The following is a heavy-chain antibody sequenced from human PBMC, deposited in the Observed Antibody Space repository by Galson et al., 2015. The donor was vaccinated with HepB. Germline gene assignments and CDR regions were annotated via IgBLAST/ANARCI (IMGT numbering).Heavy chain of an antibody. D-gene: IGHD3-3*01. V-gene: IGHV3-23*01. Sequence: SLRLSCAASGFTFSSYAMSWVRQAPGKGLEWVSGISTSGGSTYYADSVKGRFTISRDNSKNTLYLQMNSLRAEDTAVYYCAKDRGYDFWSGYYNPWGQGTLVTVSS. CDR2: ISTSGGST. J-gene: IGHJ5*02. CDR3: AKDRGYDFWSGYYNP. CDR1: GFTFSSYA.